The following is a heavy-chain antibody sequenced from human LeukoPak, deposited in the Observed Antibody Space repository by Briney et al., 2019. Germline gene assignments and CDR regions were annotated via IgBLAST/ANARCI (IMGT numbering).Heavy chain of an antibody. CDR3: ARDLKGDITVAGTGYYQH. Sequence: GGSLRLSCAASGFTFSNAWMSWVRQAPGKGLEWVAVISDDGSNKYYAGSVKGRFTISRDNSKNTLCLQVDSLRAEDTAVYYCARDLKGDITVAGTGYYQHWGRGTLVTVSS. V-gene: IGHV3-30-3*01. CDR1: GFTFSNAW. CDR2: ISDDGSNK. J-gene: IGHJ1*01. D-gene: IGHD6-19*01.